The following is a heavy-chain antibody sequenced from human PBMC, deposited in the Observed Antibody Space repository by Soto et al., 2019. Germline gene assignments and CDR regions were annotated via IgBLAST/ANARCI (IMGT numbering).Heavy chain of an antibody. CDR1: GFTFSRYA. V-gene: IGHV3-23*01. J-gene: IGHJ4*02. CDR3: AKDPGDSSSWYSITFDY. D-gene: IGHD6-13*01. Sequence: PGGALRLSCAASGFTFSRYAMSWVRQAPGKGLEWVSAISGSGGSTYYADSVKGRFTISRDNSKNTLYLQMNSLRAEDTAVYYCAKDPGDSSSWYSITFDYWGQGTLVTVSS. CDR2: ISGSGGST.